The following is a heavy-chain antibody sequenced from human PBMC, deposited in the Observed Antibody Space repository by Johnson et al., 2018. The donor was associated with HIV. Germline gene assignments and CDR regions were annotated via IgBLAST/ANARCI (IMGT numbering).Heavy chain of an antibody. D-gene: IGHD1-26*01. CDR1: GFTFSNYA. V-gene: IGHV3-30*14. CDR3: AREGGGACSGSYALGAVDS. CDR2: ISYDGSNK. Sequence: QVQLVESGGGLVQPGGSLRLSCAASGFTFSNYAMHWVRQAPGKGLEWVAVISYDGSNKYYADSVKGRFTISRDNSKNTLYLQMGSLRNEDMAVYYCAREGGGACSGSYALGAVDSWGQGTMGTVSS. J-gene: IGHJ3*02.